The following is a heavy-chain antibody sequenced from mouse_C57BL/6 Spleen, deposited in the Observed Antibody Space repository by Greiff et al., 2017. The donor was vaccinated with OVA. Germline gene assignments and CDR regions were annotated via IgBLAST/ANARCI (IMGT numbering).Heavy chain of an antibody. CDR2: IDPETGGT. Sequence: VQLMESGAELVRPGASVTLSCKASGYTFTDYEMHWVKQTPVHGLEWIGAIDPETGGTAYNQKFKGKAILTADKSSSTAYMELRSLTSEDSAVYYCTREVDYWGQGTSVTVSS. V-gene: IGHV1-15*01. CDR1: GYTFTDYE. CDR3: TREVDY. J-gene: IGHJ4*01.